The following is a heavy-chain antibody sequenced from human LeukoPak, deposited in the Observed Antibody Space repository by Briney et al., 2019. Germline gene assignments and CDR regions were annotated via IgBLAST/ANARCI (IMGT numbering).Heavy chain of an antibody. V-gene: IGHV1-69*04. CDR3: ARDLGDTAMTLPPFDY. CDR2: IIPILGIA. J-gene: IGHJ4*02. Sequence: ASVKVSCKASGGTLSSYAISWVRQAPGQGLEWMGRIIPILGIANYAQKFQGRVTITADKSTSTAYMELSSLRSEDTAVYYCARDLGDTAMTLPPFDYWGQGTLVTVSS. CDR1: GGTLSSYA. D-gene: IGHD5-18*01.